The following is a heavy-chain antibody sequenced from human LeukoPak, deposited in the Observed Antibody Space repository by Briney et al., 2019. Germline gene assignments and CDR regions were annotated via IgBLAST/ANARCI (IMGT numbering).Heavy chain of an antibody. D-gene: IGHD2-15*01. CDR3: ATLCCGSYYMDV. V-gene: IGHV1-69*06. CDR1: GYTFTGYY. J-gene: IGHJ6*03. Sequence: SVKVSCKASGYTFTGYYMHWVRQAPGQGLEWMGGIIPISGTTNYAQKFQGRVTITADKSTSTAYMELSSLRSEDTAVYYCATLCCGSYYMDVWGKGTTVTVSS. CDR2: IIPISGTT.